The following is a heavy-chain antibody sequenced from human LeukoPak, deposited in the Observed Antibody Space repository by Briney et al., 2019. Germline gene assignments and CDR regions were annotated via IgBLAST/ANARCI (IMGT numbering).Heavy chain of an antibody. CDR3: ARDWCSGGSCYNVHFQH. V-gene: IGHV3-30*04. CDR2: ISYDGSNK. Sequence: GGSLRLSCAASGFTFSSSAIHWVRQAPVKGLEWVAVISYDGSNKYYADSVKGRFTISRDNSKNTLYLQMNSLRAKDTAVYYCARDWCSGGSCYNVHFQHWGQGTRVTVSS. D-gene: IGHD2-15*01. CDR1: GFTFSSSA. J-gene: IGHJ1*01.